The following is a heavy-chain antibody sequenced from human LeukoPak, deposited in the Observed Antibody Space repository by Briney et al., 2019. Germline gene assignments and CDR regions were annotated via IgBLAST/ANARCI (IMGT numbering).Heavy chain of an antibody. CDR3: AREARQYFDY. CDR2: ITWDGGST. Sequence: GGSLRLSCAASGFTFDDYAMHWVRQASGKGLEWVSHITWDGGSTHYADSVKGRFTISRDNAKNSLYLQMNSLRAEDTAVYYCAREARQYFDYWGQGTLVTVSS. D-gene: IGHD6-25*01. V-gene: IGHV3-43D*03. CDR1: GFTFDDYA. J-gene: IGHJ4*02.